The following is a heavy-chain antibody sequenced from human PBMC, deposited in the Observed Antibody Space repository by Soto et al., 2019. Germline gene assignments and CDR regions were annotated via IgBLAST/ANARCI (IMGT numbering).Heavy chain of an antibody. J-gene: IGHJ4*02. CDR2: ISYDGSNK. CDR3: AKELDGIAVAGLDGY. V-gene: IGHV3-30*18. Sequence: QVQLVESGGGVVQPGRSLRLSCAASGFTFSSYGMHWVRQAPGKGLEWVAVISYDGSNKYYADSVKGRFTISRDNSKNTLYLQMNSLRAEDTAVYYCAKELDGIAVAGLDGYWGQGTLVTVSS. D-gene: IGHD6-19*01. CDR1: GFTFSSYG.